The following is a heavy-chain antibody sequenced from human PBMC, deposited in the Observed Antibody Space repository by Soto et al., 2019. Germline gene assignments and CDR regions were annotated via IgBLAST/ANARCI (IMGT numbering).Heavy chain of an antibody. Sequence: QVQLQQWGAGLLKPSETLSLTCAVYGGFVSSGSYYWSWIRQPPGKGLEWIGEMSHSGGTHFNPSLKRRVTISVDTAKNQFSLKMSSVTAADTALYYFARVERGTATTVVDAFDIWGRGTMVTVSS. CDR3: ARVERGTATTVVDAFDI. V-gene: IGHV4-34*01. D-gene: IGHD1-1*01. CDR1: GGFVSSGSYY. CDR2: MSHSGGT. J-gene: IGHJ3*02.